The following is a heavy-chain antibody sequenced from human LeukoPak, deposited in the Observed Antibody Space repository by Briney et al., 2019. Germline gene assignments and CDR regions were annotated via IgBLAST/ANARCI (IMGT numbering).Heavy chain of an antibody. D-gene: IGHD3-10*01. CDR2: IKPDGSEE. J-gene: IGHJ5*02. V-gene: IGHV3-7*01. Sequence: GGSLRLSCVGSRFIFTNYWMSWVRQAPGKGLEWVAHIKPDGSEENYVVSVKGRFIISRDNARKSVFLQMNSLTAEDTAVYYCARDRPYYGATHRFGPWGQGPLVTVS. CDR1: RFIFTNYW. CDR3: ARDRPYYGATHRFGP.